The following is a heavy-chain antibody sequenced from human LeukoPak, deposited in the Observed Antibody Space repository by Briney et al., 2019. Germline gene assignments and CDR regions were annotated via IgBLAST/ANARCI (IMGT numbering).Heavy chain of an antibody. CDR3: ARGEYSNSSLLYYYYYMDV. D-gene: IGHD6-6*01. CDR1: GGSICSGTYY. Sequence: SETLSLTCTVSGGSICSGTYYWSWIRQPAGKGLEWIGRIYSSGSTNYNPSLKSRATISEDTSKNQFSLKLSSVTAADTAVYYCARGEYSNSSLLYYYYYMDVWGKGTTVTVSS. V-gene: IGHV4-61*02. J-gene: IGHJ6*03. CDR2: IYSSGST.